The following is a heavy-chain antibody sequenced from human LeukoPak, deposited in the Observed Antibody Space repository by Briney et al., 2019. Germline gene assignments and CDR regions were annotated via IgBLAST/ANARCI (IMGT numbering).Heavy chain of an antibody. V-gene: IGHV3-30*03. CDR2: ISYDGSNK. J-gene: IGHJ4*02. CDR3: ARGIGSTVFFDY. Sequence: GGSLRLSCAASGFTFSSYGMHWVRQAPGKGLEWVAVISYDGSNKYYADSVKGRFTISRDNSKNTLYLQMNSLRAEDTAVYYCARGIGSTVFFDYWGQGTLVTVSS. D-gene: IGHD4-17*01. CDR1: GFTFSSYG.